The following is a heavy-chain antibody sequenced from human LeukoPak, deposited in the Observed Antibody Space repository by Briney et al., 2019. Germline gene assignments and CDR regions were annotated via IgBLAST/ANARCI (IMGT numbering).Heavy chain of an antibody. J-gene: IGHJ3*02. CDR1: GYTFTSYF. CDR2: INPSGGST. D-gene: IGHD4-23*01. V-gene: IGHV1-46*01. CDR3: ARVDYGGNSRVRGYAFDI. Sequence: ASVKVSCKSYGYTFTSYFMHWVRQAPGQGLEWMGIINPSGGSTNYAQKFQGRVTITADKSTSTAYMELSSLRSEDTAVYYCARVDYGGNSRVRGYAFDIWGQGTMVTVSS.